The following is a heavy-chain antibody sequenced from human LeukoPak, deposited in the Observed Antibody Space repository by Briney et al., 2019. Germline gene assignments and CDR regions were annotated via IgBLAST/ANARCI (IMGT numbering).Heavy chain of an antibody. J-gene: IGHJ4*02. CDR1: GYTFTSYG. Sequence: ASVKVSCKASGYTFTSYGISWVRQAPGQGLEGMGWISAYNGNTNYAQKLQGRVTMTTDTSTSTAYMELRSLRSDDTAVYYCARDRFGESDFDYWGQGTLVTVSS. CDR2: ISAYNGNT. D-gene: IGHD3-10*01. CDR3: ARDRFGESDFDY. V-gene: IGHV1-18*01.